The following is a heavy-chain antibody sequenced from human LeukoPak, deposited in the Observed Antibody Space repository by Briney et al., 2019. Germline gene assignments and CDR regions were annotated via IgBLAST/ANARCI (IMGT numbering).Heavy chain of an antibody. CDR2: IWYDGSNK. V-gene: IGHV3-33*01. CDR1: GFTFISYG. CDR3: AREGPRGNSQFDY. Sequence: QPGGSLRLSCAASGFTFISYGMHWVRQAPGKGLEWVALIWYDGSNKYYTDSVKGRLTISRDNSKNTLYLQMNSLRAEDTAIYYCAREGPRGNSQFDYWGQGTLVTVSS. J-gene: IGHJ4*02. D-gene: IGHD2/OR15-2a*01.